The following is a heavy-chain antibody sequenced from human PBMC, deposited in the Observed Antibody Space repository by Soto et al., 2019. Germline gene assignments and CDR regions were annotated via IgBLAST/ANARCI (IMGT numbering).Heavy chain of an antibody. CDR1: GFTFSSYA. D-gene: IGHD3-16*01. V-gene: IGHV3-48*03. J-gene: IGHJ6*02. CDR2: ISSSGSTI. Sequence: EVQLLESGGGLVQPGGSLRLSCAASGFTFSSYAMSWVRQAPGKGLEWVSYISSSGSTIYYADSVKGRFTISRDNAKNSLYLQMNSLRAEDTAVYYCARVGGEPYYYYGMDVWGQGTTVTVSS. CDR3: ARVGGEPYYYYGMDV.